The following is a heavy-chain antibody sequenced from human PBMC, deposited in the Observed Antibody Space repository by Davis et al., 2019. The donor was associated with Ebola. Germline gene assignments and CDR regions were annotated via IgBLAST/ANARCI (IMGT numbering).Heavy chain of an antibody. J-gene: IGHJ4*02. CDR3: ANEYYDILTGYRLDY. D-gene: IGHD3-9*01. CDR1: GFTFSSYA. CDR2: ISGSGGST. V-gene: IGHV3-23*01. Sequence: GESLKISCAASGFTFSSYAMSWVRQAPGKGLEWVSAISGSGGSTYYADSVKGRFTISRDNSKNTLYLQMNSLRAEDTAVYYCANEYYDILTGYRLDYWGQGTLVTVSS.